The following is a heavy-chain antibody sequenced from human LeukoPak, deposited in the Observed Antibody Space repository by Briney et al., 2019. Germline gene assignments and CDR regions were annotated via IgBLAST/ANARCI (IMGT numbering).Heavy chain of an antibody. Sequence: PSETLSLTCTVSGASTSAYYWSWIRQPPGKGLEWIGYSYSGGSANYNSSLKTRVTISIDTSENQFSLRLTSVTAADTAVYFCAHSKRGGGYYINAFAVWGQGTLVTISS. V-gene: IGHV4-59*01. CDR2: SYSGGSA. D-gene: IGHD1-26*01. CDR3: AHSKRGGGYYINAFAV. CDR1: GASTSAYY. J-gene: IGHJ3*01.